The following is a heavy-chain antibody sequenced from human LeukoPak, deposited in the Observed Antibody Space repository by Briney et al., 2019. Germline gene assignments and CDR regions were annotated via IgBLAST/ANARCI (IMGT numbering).Heavy chain of an antibody. V-gene: IGHV1-2*06. CDR1: GYTFTGYY. CDR2: INPNSGGT. D-gene: IGHD1-1*01. J-gene: IGHJ4*02. Sequence: ASVKVSCKASGYTFTGYYMYWVRQAPGQGLEWMGRINPNSGGTNYAQKFQGRVTMTRDTSISTAYMELSRLRSDDTAVYYCAKVLATGTTHRLIPDYWGQGTLVTVSS. CDR3: AKVLATGTTHRLIPDY.